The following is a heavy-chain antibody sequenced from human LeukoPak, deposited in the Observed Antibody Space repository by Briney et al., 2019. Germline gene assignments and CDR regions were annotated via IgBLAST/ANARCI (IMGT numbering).Heavy chain of an antibody. CDR3: AKVVNIAGRIGFDY. Sequence: GGSLRLSCAASGFTFISYAMSWVRQAPGKGLEWVSTISGSGGSTYYADSVKGRFTISRDNSKNTLYLQMNSLRAEDTAVYYCAKVVNIAGRIGFDYWGQGTLVTVSS. D-gene: IGHD6-6*01. J-gene: IGHJ4*02. CDR1: GFTFISYA. V-gene: IGHV3-23*01. CDR2: ISGSGGST.